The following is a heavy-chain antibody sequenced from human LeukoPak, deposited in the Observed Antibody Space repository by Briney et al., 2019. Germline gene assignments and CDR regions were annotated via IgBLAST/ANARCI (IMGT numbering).Heavy chain of an antibody. J-gene: IGHJ5*02. V-gene: IGHV4-59*08. CDR2: IYYIGST. CDR1: GGSINSYY. Sequence: RPSETLSLTCTVSGGSINSYYWSWIRQPPGKGLEWIGYIYYIGSTNYNPSLKSRATISVDTSKNQFYLKLSSVTAADTAVYYCARGDYYDSNGYYSPWGQGTLVTVSS. CDR3: ARGDYYDSNGYYSP. D-gene: IGHD3-22*01.